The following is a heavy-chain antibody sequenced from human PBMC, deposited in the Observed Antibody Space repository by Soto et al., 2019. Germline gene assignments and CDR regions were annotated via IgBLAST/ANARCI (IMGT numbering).Heavy chain of an antibody. CDR1: GYTFTSYG. J-gene: IGHJ3*02. D-gene: IGHD1-26*01. CDR2: ISAYNGNT. V-gene: IGHV1-18*01. CDR3: ARSLWKELDPDDAFDI. Sequence: QVQLVQSGAEVKKPGASVKVSCKASGYTFTSYGISWVRQAPGQGLEWMGWISAYNGNTNYAQKLQGRVSMTTDTSTSTAYMELRSLRSDDTAVYYCARSLWKELDPDDAFDIWGQGTMVAVSS.